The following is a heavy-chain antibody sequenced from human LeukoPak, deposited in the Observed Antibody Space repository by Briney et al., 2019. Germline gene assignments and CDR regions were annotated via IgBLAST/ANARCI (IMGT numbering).Heavy chain of an antibody. Sequence: PSETLSLTCTVSGGSISSYYWSWIRQPPGKGLEWIGYIYYSGSTNYNPSLKSRVTISVDTSKNQFSLKLSSVTAADTAVYYCARDGLRFLEWLPTSQYYYYYGVDVWGQGTTVTVSS. CDR2: IYYSGST. V-gene: IGHV4-59*01. J-gene: IGHJ6*02. CDR3: ARDGLRFLEWLPTSQYYYYYGVDV. D-gene: IGHD3-3*01. CDR1: GGSISSYY.